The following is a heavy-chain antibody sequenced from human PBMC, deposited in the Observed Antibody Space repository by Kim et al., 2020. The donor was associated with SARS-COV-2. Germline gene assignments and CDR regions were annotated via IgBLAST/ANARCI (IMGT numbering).Heavy chain of an antibody. CDR3: ARNRPSPAAERAFDI. V-gene: IGHV1-69*01. J-gene: IGHJ3*02. Sequence: QKFQGRVTITADESTGTAYMELSSLRAEDTAVYYCARNRPSPAAERAFDIWGQGTMVTVSS.